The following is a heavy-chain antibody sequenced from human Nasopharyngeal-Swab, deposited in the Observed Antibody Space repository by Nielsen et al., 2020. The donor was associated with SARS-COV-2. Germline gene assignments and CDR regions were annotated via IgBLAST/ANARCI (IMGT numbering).Heavy chain of an antibody. CDR1: GFTFSSYA. CDR2: ISYDGSNK. V-gene: IGHV3-30*04. Sequence: GGSLRLSCAASGFTFSSYAMHWVRQAPGKGLEWVAVISYDGSNKYYADSVKGRFTISRDNAENSLYLQMNSLRAEDTAVYYCARDGRQQLRPEGLFDPWGQGTLVTVSS. J-gene: IGHJ5*02. D-gene: IGHD6-13*01. CDR3: ARDGRQQLRPEGLFDP.